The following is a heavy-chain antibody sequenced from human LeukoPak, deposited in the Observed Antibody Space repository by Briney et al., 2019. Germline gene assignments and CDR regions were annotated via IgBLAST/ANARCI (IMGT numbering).Heavy chain of an antibody. CDR1: GGSFSGYY. CDR2: INHSGST. D-gene: IGHD3-22*01. V-gene: IGHV4-34*01. CDR3: ASNYYYDSSGYQ. Sequence: SETLSLTCAVYGGSFSGYYWSWIRQPPGKGLEWIGEINHSGSTNCNPSLKSRVTISVDTSKNQFSLKLSSVTAADTAVYYCASNYYYDSSGYQWGQGTLVTVSS. J-gene: IGHJ4*02.